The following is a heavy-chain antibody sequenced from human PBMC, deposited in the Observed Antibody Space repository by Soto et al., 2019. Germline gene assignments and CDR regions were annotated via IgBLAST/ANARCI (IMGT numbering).Heavy chain of an antibody. CDR1: GYTFTNYA. CDR2: VSTNNGNA. D-gene: IGHD3-22*01. Sequence: QVQLVQSGAEVKKPGASVKVSCKASGYTFTNYAITWVRQAPGQGLEWMGWVSTNNGNANYAQKVQGRVTLTTDTSTTTAYMELRSLRADDTAVYFCARVLRFDASGFLGSESFDHWGHGTLVTVSA. V-gene: IGHV1-18*04. CDR3: ARVLRFDASGFLGSESFDH. J-gene: IGHJ4*01.